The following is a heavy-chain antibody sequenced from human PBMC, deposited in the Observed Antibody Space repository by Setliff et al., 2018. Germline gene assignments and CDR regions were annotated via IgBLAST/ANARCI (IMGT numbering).Heavy chain of an antibody. CDR2: INSDGSST. CDR3: ASNLDGGKLPPSVGFDY. Sequence: GGSLRLSCAASGFTFSSYWMHWVRQAPGKELVWVSRINSDGSSTSYADSVKGRFTISRDNAKNTLYLQMNSLRAEDTAVYYCASNLDGGKLPPSVGFDYWGQGTLVTVSS. V-gene: IGHV3-74*01. J-gene: IGHJ4*02. CDR1: GFTFSSYW. D-gene: IGHD2-15*01.